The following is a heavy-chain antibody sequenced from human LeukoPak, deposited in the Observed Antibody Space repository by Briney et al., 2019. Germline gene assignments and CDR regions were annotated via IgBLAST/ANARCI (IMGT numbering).Heavy chain of an antibody. D-gene: IGHD6-6*01. CDR2: IYYSGST. V-gene: IGHV4-38-2*02. Sequence: SETLSLTCSVSGYSISSGYYWGWIRQPPGKGLEWIGNIYYSGSTYYSPSLKSRVTISIDTSKNQFSLKLSSVTAADTAIYYCARDFSSSSTVYYYYYMDVWGKGTTVTVSS. CDR1: GYSISSGYY. J-gene: IGHJ6*03. CDR3: ARDFSSSSTVYYYYYMDV.